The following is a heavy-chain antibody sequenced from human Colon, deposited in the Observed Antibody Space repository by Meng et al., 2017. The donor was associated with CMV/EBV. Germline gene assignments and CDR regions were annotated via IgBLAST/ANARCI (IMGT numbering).Heavy chain of an antibody. V-gene: IGHV3-7*01. D-gene: IGHD2-2*03. Sequence: GESLKISCAASGFTFSSYWMSWVRQAPGKGLEWVANIKQDGSEKYYVDSVKGRFTISRDNAKNSLYLQMNSLRDEDTAVYYCAREGLDFVVVPGASSWALERDYWGQGTLVTVSS. J-gene: IGHJ4*02. CDR1: GFTFSSYW. CDR3: AREGLDFVVVPGASSWALERDY. CDR2: IKQDGSEK.